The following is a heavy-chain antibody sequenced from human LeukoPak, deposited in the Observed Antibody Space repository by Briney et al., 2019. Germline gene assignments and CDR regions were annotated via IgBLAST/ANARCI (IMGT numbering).Heavy chain of an antibody. CDR1: GGTFSSYA. J-gene: IGHJ3*02. V-gene: IGHV1-69*06. Sequence: ASVKVSCKASGGTFSSYAISWVRQAPGQGLEWMGGIIPIFGTANYAQKLQGRVTMTADTSTSTAYMELSSLRSEDTAVYYCARERSSGYNDAFDIWGQGTMVTVSS. D-gene: IGHD3-22*01. CDR3: ARERSSGYNDAFDI. CDR2: IIPIFGTA.